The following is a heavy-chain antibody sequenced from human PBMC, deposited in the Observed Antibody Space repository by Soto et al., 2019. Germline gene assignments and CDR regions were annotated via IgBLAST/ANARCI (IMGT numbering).Heavy chain of an antibody. CDR2: IIPILDIT. CDR3: AKGADSSGSESAFDL. D-gene: IGHD3-22*01. V-gene: IGHV1-69*02. J-gene: IGHJ3*01. CDR1: GGTFSAYP. Sequence: QVQLVQSRAEVKKPGSSVKVSCKTSGGTFSAYPFNWVRQAPGQGLEWMGRIIPILDITDYSQNFQGRVTITADKSTNTAYMDLTSLRSEDTAMYFCAKGADSSGSESAFDLWGQGTLITVSS.